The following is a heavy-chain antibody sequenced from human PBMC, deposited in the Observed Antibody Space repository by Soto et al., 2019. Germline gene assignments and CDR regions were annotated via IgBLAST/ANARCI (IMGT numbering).Heavy chain of an antibody. V-gene: IGHV3-11*05. CDR3: ALPTRMPGD. Sequence: QVQLVESGGGLVKPGGSLRLSCVASGFTFTDYYMSWFRQAPGKGPESLSYISPSTSDTKYADSVKGRFTISRDNAKNSIYLQMNNLRVEDTAVYYCALPTRMPGDWCQGTLVTVSS. CDR1: GFTFTDYY. CDR2: ISPSTSDT. D-gene: IGHD2-2*01. J-gene: IGHJ4*02.